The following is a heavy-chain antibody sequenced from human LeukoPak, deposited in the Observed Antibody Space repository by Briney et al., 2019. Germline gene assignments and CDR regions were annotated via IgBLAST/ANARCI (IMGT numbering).Heavy chain of an antibody. CDR3: ARDQYYDSTYYFDY. V-gene: IGHV3-72*01. CDR2: SRNKANSYTT. Sequence: PGGSLTLSCAVSGFTFSDHYMDWVRQAPGKGLEWVGRSRNKANSYTTEYAASVKGRFTISRDDSKTSLYLQMNSLKTEDTAVYYCARDQYYDSTYYFDYWGQGILVTVSS. J-gene: IGHJ4*02. D-gene: IGHD3-10*01. CDR1: GFTFSDHY.